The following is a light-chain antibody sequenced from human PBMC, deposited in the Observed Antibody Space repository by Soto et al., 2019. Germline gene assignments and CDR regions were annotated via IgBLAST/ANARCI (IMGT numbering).Light chain of an antibody. J-gene: IGKJ3*01. CDR1: QSVSSSY. CDR3: QQYGSSPFT. Sequence: EIVSTQSPGTLSLSPGERATLSCRASQSVSSSYLAWYQQKPGQAPRLLIYGASSKATGIPDRFSGSGSGTYIALTISSLEPDDSGVYYCQQYGSSPFTFGPGTKVVIK. V-gene: IGKV3-20*01. CDR2: GAS.